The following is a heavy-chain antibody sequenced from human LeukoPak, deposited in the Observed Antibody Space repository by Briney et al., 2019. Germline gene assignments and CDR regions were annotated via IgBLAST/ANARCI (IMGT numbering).Heavy chain of an antibody. D-gene: IGHD3-16*01. J-gene: IGHJ4*02. V-gene: IGHV1-2*02. CDR2: INPNSGGT. CDR3: ATAGYGGYFDY. CDR1: GYIFTGYY. Sequence: ASVNVSCKASGYIFTGYYMHWVRQAPGQGLEWMGWINPNSGGTNYAQKFQGRVTMTRDTSISTAYMELSSLRSEDTAVYYCATAGYGGYFDYWGQGTLVTVSS.